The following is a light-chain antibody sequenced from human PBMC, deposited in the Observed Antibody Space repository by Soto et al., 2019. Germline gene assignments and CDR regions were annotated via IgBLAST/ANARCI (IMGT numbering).Light chain of an antibody. V-gene: IGKV3-15*01. Sequence: EIVMTQSPATLSVSPGERATLSCRASQSVSSNLAWYQQKPGQAPRLLIYGASTRATGIPARFSGSGSGTEFTLTISSIEPEDFAVYYCQQRSYTITFGQGTRLEI. CDR2: GAS. CDR1: QSVSSN. J-gene: IGKJ5*01. CDR3: QQRSYTIT.